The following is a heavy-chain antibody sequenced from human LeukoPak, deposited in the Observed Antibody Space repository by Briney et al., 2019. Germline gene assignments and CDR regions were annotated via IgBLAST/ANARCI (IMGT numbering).Heavy chain of an antibody. CDR3: ARDRFSIAVAGSNGFDP. J-gene: IGHJ5*02. Sequence: SETLSLTCTVSGGSISSYYWSWIRQPPGKGLEWIGYIYYSGSTNYNPSLKSRVTISVDTSKNQFSLKLSSVTAADTAVYYCARDRFSIAVAGSNGFDPWGQGALVTVSS. CDR1: GGSISSYY. CDR2: IYYSGST. D-gene: IGHD6-19*01. V-gene: IGHV4-59*01.